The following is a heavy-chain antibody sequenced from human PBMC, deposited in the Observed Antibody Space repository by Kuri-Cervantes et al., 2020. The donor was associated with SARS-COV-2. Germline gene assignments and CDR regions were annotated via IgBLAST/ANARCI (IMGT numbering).Heavy chain of an antibody. CDR2: ISSSSSYI. D-gene: IGHD1-1*01. Sequence: GESLKISCAASGFTFSSYSMNWVRQAPGEGLEWVSSISSSSSYIYYADSVKGRFTISRDNAKNSLYLQMNSLRAEDTAVYYCVRDGGHWNFDYWGQGTLVTVSS. J-gene: IGHJ4*02. V-gene: IGHV3-21*01. CDR1: GFTFSSYS. CDR3: VRDGGHWNFDY.